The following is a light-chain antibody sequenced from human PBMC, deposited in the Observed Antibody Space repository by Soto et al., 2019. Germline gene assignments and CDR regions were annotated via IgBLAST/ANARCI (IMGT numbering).Light chain of an antibody. V-gene: IGKV3D-15*01. Sequence: EVVVTQSPATLSVSPGERATLSCRASQSVSNNLGWYQQKPGQGPRLLIYGASVRATGVPGRFSGSGSWTEITLTISSLQSEYFAVYYCQQYNNWPPWTFGQGTKVDIK. J-gene: IGKJ1*01. CDR1: QSVSNN. CDR3: QQYNNWPPWT. CDR2: GAS.